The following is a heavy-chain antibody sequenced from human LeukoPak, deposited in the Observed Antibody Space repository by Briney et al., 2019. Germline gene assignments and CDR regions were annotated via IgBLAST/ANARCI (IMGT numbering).Heavy chain of an antibody. J-gene: IGHJ6*02. CDR3: ARWDTRDYYYGMDV. CDR2: ISAYNGNT. Sequence: ASVKVSCKASGYTFTGYGISWVRQAPGQGLEWMGWISAYNGNTNYAQKLQGRVTMTTDTSTSTAYMELRSLRSDDTAVYYCARWDTRDYYYGMDVWGQGTTVTVSS. D-gene: IGHD2-2*01. V-gene: IGHV1-18*01. CDR1: GYTFTGYG.